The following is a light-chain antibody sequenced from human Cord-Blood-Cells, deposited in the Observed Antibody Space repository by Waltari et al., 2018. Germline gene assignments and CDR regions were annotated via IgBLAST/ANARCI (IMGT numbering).Light chain of an antibody. CDR3: CSYAGSVV. CDR1: SSDVGGYHL. V-gene: IGLV2-23*01. CDR2: EGS. J-gene: IGLJ2*01. Sequence: QSALPQPASVSGSHGQSITISCTGTSSDVGGYHLVSWYQQHPGKAPKLMIYEGSKRPSGVSNRFSGSKSGNTASLTISGLQAEDEADYYCCSYAGSVVFGGGTKLTVL.